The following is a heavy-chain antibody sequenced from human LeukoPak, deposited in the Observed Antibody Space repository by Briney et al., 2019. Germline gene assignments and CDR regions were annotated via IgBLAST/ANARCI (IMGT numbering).Heavy chain of an antibody. CDR3: ARDGIGDTDH. J-gene: IGHJ4*02. V-gene: IGHV3-48*01. Sequence: GGSLRLSCGASGITFSSYSMNWVRQAPGKGLEWVSYISSSGSTKYYADSVKGRFTISRDNARNSLYLQMNSLRAEDTAVYYCARDGIGDTDHWGQGTLVTVSS. D-gene: IGHD3-10*01. CDR2: ISSSGSTK. CDR1: GITFSSYS.